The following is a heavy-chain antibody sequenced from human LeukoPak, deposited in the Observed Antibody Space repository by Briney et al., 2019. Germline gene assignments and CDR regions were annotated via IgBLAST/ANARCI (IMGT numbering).Heavy chain of an antibody. CDR3: ARNSGANVYTYSFQY. CDR2: INWNGGTT. J-gene: IGHJ4*02. Sequence: PGGSLRLSCVASGVTFDDYGMSWVRQAPGKGLEWVSGINWNGGTTTYADSVKGRFTISRDNAKNSLYPRMNSRRVEDTAFYYCARNSGANVYTYSFQYWGRGTLVTVSS. V-gene: IGHV3-20*04. CDR1: GVTFDDYG. D-gene: IGHD1-26*01.